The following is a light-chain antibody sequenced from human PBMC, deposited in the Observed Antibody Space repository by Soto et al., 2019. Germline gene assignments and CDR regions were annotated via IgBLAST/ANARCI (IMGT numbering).Light chain of an antibody. CDR1: NSDVGGYNY. Sequence: QSALTQPASVSGSPGQSITISCTGTNSDVGGYNYVSWYQQHPGKAPKLMIYEVSNRPSGVSNRFSGSKSANTASLTISGLQAEDEADYYCSSYTSNSTPYVFGTGTKVTVL. CDR3: SSYTSNSTPYV. CDR2: EVS. V-gene: IGLV2-14*01. J-gene: IGLJ1*01.